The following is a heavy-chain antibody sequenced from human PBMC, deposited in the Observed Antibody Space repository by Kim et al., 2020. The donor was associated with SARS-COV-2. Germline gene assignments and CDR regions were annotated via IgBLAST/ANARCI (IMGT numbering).Heavy chain of an antibody. CDR1: GVSISSYY. CDR3: ARAYDILTGFFDY. CDR2: IYYSGST. D-gene: IGHD3-9*01. Sequence: SETLSLTCTVSGVSISSYYLSWIRQPPGKGLEWIGYIYYSGSTNYNPSLKSRVTISVDTSKNQFSLKLSSVTAADTAVYYCARAYDILTGFFDYWGQGTLVTVSS. V-gene: IGHV4-59*01. J-gene: IGHJ4*02.